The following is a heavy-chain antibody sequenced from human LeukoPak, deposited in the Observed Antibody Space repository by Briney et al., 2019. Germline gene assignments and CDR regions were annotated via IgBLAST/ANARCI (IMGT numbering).Heavy chain of an antibody. J-gene: IGHJ5*01. V-gene: IGHV5-51*01. CDR3: ARHVTTSDYESSWFDS. D-gene: IGHD3-22*01. Sequence: GESLKISCEASGYSFTNYWIAWVRQTPGKGLEWMGFTYPGESNTRYSPSFRGQVTISVDKSRNTVYLQWSSLKASDTAMYYCARHVTTSDYESSWFDSWGQGTLVKVSS. CDR2: TYPGESNT. CDR1: GYSFTNYW.